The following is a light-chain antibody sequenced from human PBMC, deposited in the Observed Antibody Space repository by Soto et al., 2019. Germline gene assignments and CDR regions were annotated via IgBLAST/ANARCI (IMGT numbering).Light chain of an antibody. J-gene: IGLJ1*01. CDR3: SSYTGSSTPYV. CDR2: EVS. Sequence: QSVLTQSASVSGSPGQSINISCTGTSSDIGAYNYVSWYQQHPGKAPKLMIYEVSNRPSGVSNRFSCSKSGNTASLTISGLQDVDLADYYCSSYTGSSTPYVFGTVTKLTVL. CDR1: SSDIGAYNY. V-gene: IGLV2-14*01.